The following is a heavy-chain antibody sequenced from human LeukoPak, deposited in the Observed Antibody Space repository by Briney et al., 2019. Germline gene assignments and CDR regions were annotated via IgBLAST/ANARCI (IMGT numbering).Heavy chain of an antibody. D-gene: IGHD6-19*01. CDR3: ARASGWYHPYAFDI. V-gene: IGHV4-38-2*02. Sequence: SSETLSLTCTVSGYSISSGYYWGWIRQPPGKGLEWIGSIYHSGSTYYNPSLKSRVTISVDTSKNQFSLKLSSVTAADTAVYYCARASGWYHPYAFDIWGQGTMVTVSS. CDR2: IYHSGST. CDR1: GYSISSGYY. J-gene: IGHJ3*02.